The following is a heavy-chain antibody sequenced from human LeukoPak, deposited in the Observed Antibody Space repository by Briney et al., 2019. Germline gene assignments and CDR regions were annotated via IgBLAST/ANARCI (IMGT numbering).Heavy chain of an antibody. CDR2: IGTAGDT. V-gene: IGHV3-13*01. CDR1: GFTFSSYD. J-gene: IGHJ6*02. CDR3: ARGLHREQLVVGGYYYYGMDV. Sequence: PGGSLRLSCAASGFTFSSYDMHWVRQATGKGLEWVSAIGTAGDTYYPGSVKGRFTISRENAKNSLYLQMNSLRAGDTAVYYCARGLHREQLVVGGYYYYGMDVWGQGTTVTVSS. D-gene: IGHD6-13*01.